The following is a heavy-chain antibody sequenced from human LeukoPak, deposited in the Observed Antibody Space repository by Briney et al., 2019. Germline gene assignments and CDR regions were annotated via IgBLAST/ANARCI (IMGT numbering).Heavy chain of an antibody. CDR3: ARAADSSSSEGY. CDR1: GFTFSSYS. D-gene: IGHD6-6*01. Sequence: GGSLRLSCAASGFTFSSYSMNWVRQAPGKGLEWVSSITSSSSYMYYADSVKGRFTISRDNAKNSLYLQMNSLRAEDTAVYYCARAADSSSSEGYWGQGALVTVSS. J-gene: IGHJ4*02. CDR2: ITSSSSYM. V-gene: IGHV3-21*01.